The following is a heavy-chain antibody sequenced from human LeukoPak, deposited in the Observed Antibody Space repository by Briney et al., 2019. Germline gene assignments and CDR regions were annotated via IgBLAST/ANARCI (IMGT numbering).Heavy chain of an antibody. Sequence: GGSLRLSCAASGFXFSNYNINWVRQAPGKGLEWVSYISSSSSTIYYADSVKGRFTISRDNAKNSVYLQMNSLRDEDTAVYYCARDYGSHGEYFDYWGQGTPVTVSS. CDR3: ARDYGSHGEYFDY. J-gene: IGHJ4*02. CDR1: GFXFSNYN. V-gene: IGHV3-48*02. CDR2: ISSSSSTI. D-gene: IGHD3-10*01.